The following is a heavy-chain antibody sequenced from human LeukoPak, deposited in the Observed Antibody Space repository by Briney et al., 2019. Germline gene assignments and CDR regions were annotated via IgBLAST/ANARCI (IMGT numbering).Heavy chain of an antibody. CDR2: IKQDGSEK. Sequence: GGSLRLSCAASGFTFSSYWMSWVRQAPGKGLEWVANIKQDGSEKYYVDSVKGRFTISRDNAKNSLYLQMNSLRAEDTAVYYCARDDCSSISCYHNWFDPWGQGTLVTDSS. D-gene: IGHD2-2*01. V-gene: IGHV3-7*01. CDR3: ARDDCSSISCYHNWFDP. CDR1: GFTFSSYW. J-gene: IGHJ5*02.